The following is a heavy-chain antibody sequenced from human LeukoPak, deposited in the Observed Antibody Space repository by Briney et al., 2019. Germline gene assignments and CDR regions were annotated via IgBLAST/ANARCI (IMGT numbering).Heavy chain of an antibody. D-gene: IGHD3-9*01. V-gene: IGHV4-34*01. J-gene: IGHJ4*02. CDR1: GGSFSGYY. CDR3: ARGYYDILTGYSPHFDY. Sequence: SETLSLTCAVYGGSFSGYYWSWIRQPPGKGLEWIGEINHSGSTNYNPSLKSRVTISVDTSKNQFSLKLSSVTAADTAVYYCARGYYDILTGYSPHFDYWGQGTLVTVSS. CDR2: INHSGST.